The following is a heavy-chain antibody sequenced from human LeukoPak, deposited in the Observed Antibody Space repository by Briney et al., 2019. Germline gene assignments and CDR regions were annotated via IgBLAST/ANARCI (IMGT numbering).Heavy chain of an antibody. Sequence: ASVQVSCKASGYTFTGYYLHWVRQAPGKGLEWMGWINPNSGGTDYAQKFPGRVTMTRDTYISTAYMELSRLRSDDTAVYYCSLIAAAAGVDYWGQGTLVTVSS. V-gene: IGHV1-2*02. CDR2: INPNSGGT. D-gene: IGHD6-25*01. J-gene: IGHJ4*02. CDR1: GYTFTGYY. CDR3: SLIAAAAGVDY.